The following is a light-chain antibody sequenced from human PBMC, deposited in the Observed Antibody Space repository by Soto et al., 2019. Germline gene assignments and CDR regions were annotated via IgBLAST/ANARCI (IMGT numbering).Light chain of an antibody. CDR1: QSLSTSY. J-gene: IGKJ1*01. V-gene: IGKV3-11*01. CDR3: QQRSKWRT. Sequence: PGERATLSCRASQSLSTSYLAWYQQKPGQAPRLLIYDASKRATGIPARFSGSGFGTDYTLTISSLEPEDFAVYYCQQRSKWRTFGQGTKVDIK. CDR2: DAS.